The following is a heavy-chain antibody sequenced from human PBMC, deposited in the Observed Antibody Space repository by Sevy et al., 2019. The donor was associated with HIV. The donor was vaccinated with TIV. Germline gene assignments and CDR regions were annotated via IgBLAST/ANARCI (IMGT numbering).Heavy chain of an antibody. D-gene: IGHD3-3*01. J-gene: IGHJ6*02. Sequence: GGSLKLSCAASGFPFIRYWMHWVPHAPGKGLFWVSRFIIHGTNTIYADYVKGRFTISRDNAKNTVSLQMNSLRADDTGVYYCAREGVDFWSGPVDFDYGMDVWGQGTTVTVSS. V-gene: IGHV3-74*01. CDR1: GFPFIRYW. CDR3: AREGVDFWSGPVDFDYGMDV. CDR2: FIIHGTNT.